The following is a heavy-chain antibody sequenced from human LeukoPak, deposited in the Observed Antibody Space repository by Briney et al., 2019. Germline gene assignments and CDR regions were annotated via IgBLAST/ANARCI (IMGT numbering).Heavy chain of an antibody. J-gene: IGHJ4*02. D-gene: IGHD6-13*01. CDR2: IYYSGST. V-gene: IGHV4-31*03. Sequence: SQTLSLTCTVSGGSISSGGYYWSWIRQHPGKGLEWIGYIYYSGSTYYNPSLKSRVTISVDTSKNQFSLKLSSVTAADTAVYYCARGNPQQQLASDYWGQGTLVTVSS. CDR1: GGSISSGGYY. CDR3: ARGNPQQQLASDY.